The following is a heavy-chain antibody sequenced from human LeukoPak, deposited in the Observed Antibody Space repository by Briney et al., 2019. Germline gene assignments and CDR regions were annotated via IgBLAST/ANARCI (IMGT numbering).Heavy chain of an antibody. CDR1: GFIFSSYA. D-gene: IGHD3-22*01. V-gene: IGHV3-30*04. J-gene: IGHJ4*02. CDR3: ARGAPDYDSSGYYYV. CDR2: ISYDGSNK. Sequence: PGRSLRLSCAASGFIFSSYAMHWVRQARGKELEWVAVISYDGSNKYYADSVKGRFTISRDNSKNTLYLQMNSLRAEDTAVYYCARGAPDYDSSGYYYVWGQGTLVTVSS.